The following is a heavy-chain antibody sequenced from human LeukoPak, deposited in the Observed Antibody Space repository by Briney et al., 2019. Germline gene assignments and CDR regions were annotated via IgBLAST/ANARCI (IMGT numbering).Heavy chain of an antibody. CDR3: ARRLCGGSCYSAHFDY. V-gene: IGHV5-51*01. CDR2: IYPGDSDT. D-gene: IGHD2-15*01. CDR1: GYSFTSYW. J-gene: IGHJ4*02. Sequence: GESLKISCKGSGYSFTSYWIGWVRQMPGKGLEWVGIIYPGDSDTRYSPSFQGQVTISADKSISTAYLQWSSLKASDTAMCYCARRLCGGSCYSAHFDYWGQGTLVTVSS.